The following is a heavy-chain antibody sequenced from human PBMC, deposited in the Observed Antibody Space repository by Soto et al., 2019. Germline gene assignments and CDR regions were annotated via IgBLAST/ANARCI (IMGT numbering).Heavy chain of an antibody. V-gene: IGHV3-23*01. CDR2: ITDTGGDT. Sequence: GGSLRLSCVASGFTFGSRAMSWVRQAPGEGLEWVSTITDTGGDTKYADSVRGRFTISRDNSKNTLYLQMSSLRAEDSAVYYCTSCCGGSCYSGDGMGVWGQGTTVTVSS. CDR3: TSCCGGSCYSGDGMGV. J-gene: IGHJ6*02. D-gene: IGHD2-15*01. CDR1: GFTFGSRA.